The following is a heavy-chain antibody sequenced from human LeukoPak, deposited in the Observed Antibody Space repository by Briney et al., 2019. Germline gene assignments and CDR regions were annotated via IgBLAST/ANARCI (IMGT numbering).Heavy chain of an antibody. J-gene: IGHJ4*02. CDR1: GGPISSSSYY. V-gene: IGHV4-39*01. CDR2: IYYSGST. D-gene: IGHD3-9*01. CDR3: ARGYYDILAGYLGR. Sequence: SETLSLTCTVSGGPISSSSYYWGWIRPPPGKGLEWIGSIYYSGSTYYNPSLKSRVTISVNTSKNQFSLKLSSVTAADTAVYYCARGYYDILAGYLGRWGQGTLVTVSS.